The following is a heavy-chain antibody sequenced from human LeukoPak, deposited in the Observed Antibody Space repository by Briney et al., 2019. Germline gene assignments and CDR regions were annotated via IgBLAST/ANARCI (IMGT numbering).Heavy chain of an antibody. CDR1: GGSISSGTYY. Sequence: SETLSLTCTVSGGSISSGTYYWSWIRQPAGKGLQWIGRISTSGNTDYNPSLKSRVTMSVDTSKNQFSLKLTSVTAADTAVYYCASDSFYDSGGYFYYWGQGTPVTASS. J-gene: IGHJ4*02. D-gene: IGHD3-22*01. V-gene: IGHV4-61*02. CDR3: ASDSFYDSGGYFYY. CDR2: ISTSGNT.